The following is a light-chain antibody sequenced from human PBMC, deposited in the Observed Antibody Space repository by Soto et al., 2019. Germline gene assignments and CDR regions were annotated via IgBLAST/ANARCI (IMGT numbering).Light chain of an antibody. Sequence: EIVLTQSPGTLSLSPGEGATLSCRASQAIRSTSLVWYQKKPGQAPRLLMYGGSTRASGFPDRFSGRGSGTDFTLTISRLEPEDFAVYYCHQYGPSQTWAFGQGTKVDIK. CDR2: GGS. V-gene: IGKV3-20*01. CDR3: HQYGPSQTWA. J-gene: IGKJ1*01. CDR1: QAIRSTS.